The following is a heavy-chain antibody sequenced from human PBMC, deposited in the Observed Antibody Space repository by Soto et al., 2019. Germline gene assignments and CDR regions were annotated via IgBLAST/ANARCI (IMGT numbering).Heavy chain of an antibody. D-gene: IGHD6-19*01. V-gene: IGHV3-33*01. Sequence: GGSLRLSCAASGFTFSSYGMHWVRQAPGKGLEWVAVIWYDGSNKYYADSVKGRFTISRDNSKNTLYLQMNSLRAEDTAVYYCARGARDGGWYGALYYYYGMDVWGQGTTVTVSS. J-gene: IGHJ6*02. CDR2: IWYDGSNK. CDR1: GFTFSSYG. CDR3: ARGARDGGWYGALYYYYGMDV.